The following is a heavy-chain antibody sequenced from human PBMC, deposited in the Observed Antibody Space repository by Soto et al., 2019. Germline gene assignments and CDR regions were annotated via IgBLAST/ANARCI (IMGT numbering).Heavy chain of an antibody. CDR1: GASITTYY. Sequence: PSETLSLTCDVSGASITTYYWSWIRQAPGKGLEWIGNVYHTGSTDYNSSLRSRVTISVDTSKNQFSLNMNSVTAADTAVYYCARRLFGSGWTLDSWGQGALVNVSS. D-gene: IGHD6-19*01. J-gene: IGHJ4*02. CDR3: ARRLFGSGWTLDS. V-gene: IGHV4-59*13. CDR2: VYHTGST.